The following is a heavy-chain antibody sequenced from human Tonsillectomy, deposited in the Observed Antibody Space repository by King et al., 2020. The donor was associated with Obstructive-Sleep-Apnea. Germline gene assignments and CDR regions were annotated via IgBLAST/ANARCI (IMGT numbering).Heavy chain of an antibody. D-gene: IGHD2-2*01. Sequence: VQLVESGGGLVKPGGTLRLACAASCFTFSDYYMNGIRQAPGKGLEWVSYMSSSISSTNYADVVKGRLTVSRHNAKNSLYLQMNNLSAEDTVVYYGARPLECGSTTWYAENAFYRWGQRTVVTVSS. V-gene: IGHV3-11*06. CDR3: ARPLECGSTTWYAENAFYR. CDR2: MSSSISST. J-gene: IGHJ3*02. CDR1: CFTFSDYY.